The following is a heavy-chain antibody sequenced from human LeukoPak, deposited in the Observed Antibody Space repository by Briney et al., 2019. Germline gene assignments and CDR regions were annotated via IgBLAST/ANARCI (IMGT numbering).Heavy chain of an antibody. CDR3: AKDHRIYCSGGSCHFDAFDI. Sequence: GGSLRLSCAASGFTFSSYAMSWVRKAPGKGLEGVSGISGSGGSTKYAESVKGRFTISRDNSKNTLYLQMNSLRAEDTAVYYCAKDHRIYCSGGSCHFDAFDIWGQGTMVTVSS. CDR1: GFTFSSYA. CDR2: ISGSGGST. D-gene: IGHD2-15*01. J-gene: IGHJ3*02. V-gene: IGHV3-23*01.